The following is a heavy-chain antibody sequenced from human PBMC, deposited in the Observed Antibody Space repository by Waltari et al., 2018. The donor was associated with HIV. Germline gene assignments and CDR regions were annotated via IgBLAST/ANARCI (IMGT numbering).Heavy chain of an antibody. D-gene: IGHD3-22*01. CDR1: GGSIGSSSYY. J-gene: IGHJ4*02. CDR3: ARHSLTYYYDSSGYSVAFDY. V-gene: IGHV4-39*01. CDR2: IYDSGST. Sequence: QLQLQESGTGLVKPSETLSLTCTVSGGSIGSSSYYWGWIRQPPGTGPEWIGSIYDSGSTYYNPSLKSRVTISVDTSKNQFSLKLSSVTAADTAVYYCARHSLTYYYDSSGYSVAFDYWGQGTLVTVSS.